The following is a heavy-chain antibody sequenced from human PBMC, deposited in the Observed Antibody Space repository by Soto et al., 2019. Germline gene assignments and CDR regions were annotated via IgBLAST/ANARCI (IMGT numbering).Heavy chain of an antibody. D-gene: IGHD3-16*01. Sequence: SEALSLTCTVSGGSIISYYWSWILQPPWKGLECIGYIYFSGSTNYNPSLKSRVTISVDTSKNQFSLKLSSVTAADTAVYYCVKVTRYLGGFDFWGQGTLVTVS. CDR3: VKVTRYLGGFDF. CDR1: GGSIISYY. J-gene: IGHJ4*02. V-gene: IGHV4-59*08. CDR2: IYFSGST.